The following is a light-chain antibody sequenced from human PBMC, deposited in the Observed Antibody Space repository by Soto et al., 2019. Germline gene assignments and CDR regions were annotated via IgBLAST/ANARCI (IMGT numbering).Light chain of an antibody. Sequence: DIQMTQSPSSLSASVGDRVTITCRASQSISSYLNWYQLKPGKAPKLLIYAASSLQSGVPSRFXGSGSGTDFTLTISSLQPEDFAAYYCQQSYNILSLTFGGGTNVEIK. J-gene: IGKJ4*01. CDR3: QQSYNILSLT. CDR2: AAS. CDR1: QSISSY. V-gene: IGKV1-39*01.